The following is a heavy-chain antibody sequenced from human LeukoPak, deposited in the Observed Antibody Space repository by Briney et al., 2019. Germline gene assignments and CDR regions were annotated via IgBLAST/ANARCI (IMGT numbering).Heavy chain of an antibody. CDR3: AKQLGYCSDGSCYFPY. CDR1: GFTLSSSA. D-gene: IGHD2-15*01. V-gene: IGHV3-23*01. J-gene: IGHJ4*02. CDR2: ISNNGGYT. Sequence: GGSLRLSCAASGFTLSSSAMSWVRQAPGKGLEWVSAISNNGGYTYYADSVQGRFTISRDNSKSTLCLQMNSLRAEDTAVHYCAKQLGYCSDGSCYFPYWGQGTLVTVSS.